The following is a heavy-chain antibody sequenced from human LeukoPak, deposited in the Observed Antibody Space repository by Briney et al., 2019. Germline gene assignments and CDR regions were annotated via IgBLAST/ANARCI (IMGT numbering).Heavy chain of an antibody. J-gene: IGHJ4*02. D-gene: IGHD4-23*01. V-gene: IGHV3-21*01. CDR3: ARDYYGGNSAADY. CDR2: ISSSSRYI. CDR1: GGSIRSYY. Sequence: PSETLSLTCTVSGGSIRSYYWSWVRQAPGKGLEWVSSISSSSRYIYYTDSVKGRFTISRDNAKNLLYLQMNSLRAEDTAVYYCARDYYGGNSAADYWGQGTLVTVSS.